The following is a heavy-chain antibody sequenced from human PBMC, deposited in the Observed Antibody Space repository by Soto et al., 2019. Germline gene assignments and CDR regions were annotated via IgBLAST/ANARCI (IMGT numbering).Heavy chain of an antibody. CDR2: INHSGST. V-gene: IGHV4-34*01. CDR3: ARASYDSSTYYLDY. CDR1: GGSFSGYY. Sequence: SETLSLTCAVYGGSFSGYYWTWIRQPPGTGLEWIGEINHSGSTNYNPSHKSRVTISVDTSKNQFSLKLTTVTAADTDVYYCARASYDSSTYYLDYWGQGTLVTVSS. D-gene: IGHD3-22*01. J-gene: IGHJ4*02.